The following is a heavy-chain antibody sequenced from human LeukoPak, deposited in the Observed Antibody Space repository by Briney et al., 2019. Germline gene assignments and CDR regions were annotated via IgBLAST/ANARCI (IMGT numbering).Heavy chain of an antibody. J-gene: IGHJ6*02. CDR1: GGSISSYY. CDR3: ARDNSNYVGYYYGMDV. V-gene: IGHV4-4*07. D-gene: IGHD4-11*01. CDR2: IYTSGST. Sequence: PSETLSLTCTVSGGSISSYYWSWIRQPAGKGLEWIGRIYTSGSTNYNPSPKSRVTMSVDTSKNQFSLKLSSVTAADTAVYYCARDNSNYVGYYYGMDVWGQGTTVTVSS.